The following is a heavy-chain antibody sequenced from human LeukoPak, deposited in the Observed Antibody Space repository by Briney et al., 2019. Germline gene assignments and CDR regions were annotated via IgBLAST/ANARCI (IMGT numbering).Heavy chain of an antibody. CDR3: ASSVAGTGDYFDY. J-gene: IGHJ4*02. CDR1: GGSISSSNW. Sequence: PSETLSLTCTVSGGSISSSNWWSWVRQPPGKGLEWIGEIYHSGSTNYNPSLKSRVTISVDKSKNQFSLKLSSVTAADTAVYYCASSVAGTGDYFDYWGQGTLVTVSS. CDR2: IYHSGST. D-gene: IGHD6-19*01. V-gene: IGHV4-4*02.